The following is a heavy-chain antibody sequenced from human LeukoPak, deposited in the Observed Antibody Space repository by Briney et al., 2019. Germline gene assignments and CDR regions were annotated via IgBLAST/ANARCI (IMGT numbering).Heavy chain of an antibody. CDR3: ARHRYYDSNGSLNWLDP. D-gene: IGHD3-22*01. CDR1: GGSMSSYY. CDR2: IYYSGST. J-gene: IGHJ5*02. V-gene: IGHV4-59*08. Sequence: SETLSLTCSVSGGSMSSYYWSWIRQPPGKGLEWIGYIYYSGSTNYNPSLRSRVTISLDTSKNQFSLNPSSVTAADTAAYYCARHRYYDSNGSLNWLDPWGQGTQVTVSS.